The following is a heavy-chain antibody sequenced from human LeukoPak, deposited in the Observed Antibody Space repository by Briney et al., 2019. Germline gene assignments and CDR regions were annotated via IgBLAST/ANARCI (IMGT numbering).Heavy chain of an antibody. CDR1: GFTFSTYA. CDR3: AKEMGYAYGDGFDC. Sequence: GGSLRLSCAASGFTFSTYAMSWVRQAPGKGLDWVSLVSARGGNTYFADSEKRRFTISRDNSKLTLPLHMSSLSVGDTDVYYCAKEMGYAYGDGFDCWGQGALLTDCS. CDR2: VSARGGNT. J-gene: IGHJ4*02. V-gene: IGHV3-23*01. D-gene: IGHD5-18*01.